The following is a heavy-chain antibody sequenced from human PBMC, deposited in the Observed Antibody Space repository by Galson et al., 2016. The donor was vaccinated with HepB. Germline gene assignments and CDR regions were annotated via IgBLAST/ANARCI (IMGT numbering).Heavy chain of an antibody. J-gene: IGHJ3*01. D-gene: IGHD4-17*01. Sequence: SLRLSCAASGLNFGSSFMNWIRQAPGKGLEWVAYISYRRGSPDDISYADSVKGRFTISRDNAKNSLFLQMDRLRVEDTAVYYCARVGDYVVLSASDVWGQGTMVTVSS. CDR2: ISYRRGSPDDI. CDR3: ARVGDYVVLSASDV. CDR1: GLNFGSSF. V-gene: IGHV3-11*01.